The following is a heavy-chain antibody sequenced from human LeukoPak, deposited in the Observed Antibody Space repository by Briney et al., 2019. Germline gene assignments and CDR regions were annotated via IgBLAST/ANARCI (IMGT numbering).Heavy chain of an antibody. J-gene: IGHJ4*02. Sequence: GGSLRLSCAASGFTFNSYGMHWVRQAPGKGLEWVAVISYDGSNKYYADSVKGRFTISRDNSKNTLYLQMNSLRAEDTAVYYCAKPGAIAAADLGYWGQGTLVTVSS. CDR1: GFTFNSYG. V-gene: IGHV3-30*18. CDR2: ISYDGSNK. CDR3: AKPGAIAAADLGY. D-gene: IGHD6-13*01.